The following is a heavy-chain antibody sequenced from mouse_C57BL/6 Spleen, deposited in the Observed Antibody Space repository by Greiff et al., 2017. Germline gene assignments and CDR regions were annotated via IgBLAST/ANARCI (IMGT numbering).Heavy chain of an antibody. D-gene: IGHD1-1*01. CDR2: IWWDDDK. J-gene: IGHJ1*03. Sequence: QVTLKESGPGLLQPSQSLSLTCSFSGFSLSTFGMGVGWLSQPSGKGREWLAHIWWDDDKYYNPALQSRLTSTKDTYKNQVFLTIAQVDTADTATYYGARIAENYCGSSGYFDVWGTGSTVTVSS. V-gene: IGHV8-8*01. CDR3: ARIAENYCGSSGYFDV. CDR1: GFSLSTFGMG.